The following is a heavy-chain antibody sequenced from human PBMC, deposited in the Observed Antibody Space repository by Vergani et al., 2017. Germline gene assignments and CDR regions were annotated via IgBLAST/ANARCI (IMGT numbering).Heavy chain of an antibody. V-gene: IGHV4-38-2*01. CDR1: GYSISSGYY. J-gene: IGHJ4*02. D-gene: IGHD4-17*01. CDR2: IYHSGST. CDR3: ARHPSYGDYSFDC. Sequence: QVQLQQWGAGLLKPSETLSLTCAVSGYSISSGYYWGWIRQPPGKGLEWIGSIYHSGSTYYNPSLKSRVTISVDTSKNQFSLKLSSVTAADTAVYYCARHPSYGDYSFDCWGQGTLVTVSS.